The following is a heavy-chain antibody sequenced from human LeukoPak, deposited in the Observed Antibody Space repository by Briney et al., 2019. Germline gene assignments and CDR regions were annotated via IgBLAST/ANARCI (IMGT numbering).Heavy chain of an antibody. CDR3: ARRYYYNLGSFPFDF. D-gene: IGHD2/OR15-2a*01. CDR1: GGPFSGYF. CDR2: IHNSGTT. J-gene: IGHJ4*02. V-gene: IGHV4-34*01. Sequence: SETLSLTCAVSGGPFSGYFWSWIRQSSGKGLEWIGEIHNSGTTNYDPSLNSRVTISEDTSKNQFYLNLSSVTAADTAVYYCARRYYYNLGSFPFDFWGQGTLVTVSS.